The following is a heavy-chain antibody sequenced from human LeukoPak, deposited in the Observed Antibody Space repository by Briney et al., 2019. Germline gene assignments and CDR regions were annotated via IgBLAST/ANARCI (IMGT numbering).Heavy chain of an antibody. D-gene: IGHD6-25*01. CDR3: ARRVASGAFDI. CDR1: GFTVSSNY. J-gene: IGHJ3*02. CDR2: IYSGGST. Sequence: GGSLRLSCAASGFTVSSNYMSWVRQAPGKGLEWVSVIYSGGSTYYADSVKGRFTISRDNSKNTLCLQMNSLRAEDTAVYYCARRVASGAFDIWGQGIMVTVS. V-gene: IGHV3-53*01.